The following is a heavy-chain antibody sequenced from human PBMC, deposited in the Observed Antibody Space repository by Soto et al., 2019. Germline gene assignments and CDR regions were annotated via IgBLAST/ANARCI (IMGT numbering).Heavy chain of an antibody. Sequence: SETLSLTCTVSGGSISSGGYYWSWIRQHPGKGLEWIGYIYYSGSTYYNPSLKSRVTISVDTSKNQFSLKLSSVTAADTAVYYCARGSGSYYKGYYFDYWGQGTLVTVSS. CDR2: IYYSGST. D-gene: IGHD3-10*01. V-gene: IGHV4-31*03. J-gene: IGHJ4*02. CDR3: ARGSGSYYKGYYFDY. CDR1: GGSISSGGYY.